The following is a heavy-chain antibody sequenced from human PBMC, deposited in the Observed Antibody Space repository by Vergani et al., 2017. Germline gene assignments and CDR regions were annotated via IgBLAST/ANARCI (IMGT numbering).Heavy chain of an antibody. J-gene: IGHJ4*02. CDR1: GFTFSSYG. D-gene: IGHD3-10*01. CDR2: ISYDGSNK. Sequence: QVQLVESGGGVVQPGRSLRLSCAASGFTFSSYGMHWVRQAPGKGLEWVAVISYDGSNKYYADSVKGRFTISRDNSKNTLYLQMNSLRAEDTAVYYCAKCFSGGMVRGVIPPXFDYWGQGTLVTVSS. CDR3: AKCFSGGMVRGVIPPXFDY. V-gene: IGHV3-30*18.